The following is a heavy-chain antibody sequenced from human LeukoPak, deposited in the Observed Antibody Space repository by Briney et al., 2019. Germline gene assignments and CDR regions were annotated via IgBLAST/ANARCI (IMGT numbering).Heavy chain of an antibody. J-gene: IGHJ4*02. V-gene: IGHV4-39*01. Sequence: SETLSLTCTVSGGSISSSSYYWGWICQPPGKGLEWIGSIYYSGSTYYNPSLKSRVTISVDTSKNQFSLKLSSVTAADTAVYYCARQPIVVVTATTFPISRYFDYWGQGTLVTVSS. CDR3: ARQPIVVVTATTFPISRYFDY. CDR2: IYYSGST. CDR1: GGSISSSSYY. D-gene: IGHD2-21*02.